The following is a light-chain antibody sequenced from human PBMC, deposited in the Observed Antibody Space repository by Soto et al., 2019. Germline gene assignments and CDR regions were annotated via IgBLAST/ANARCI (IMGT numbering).Light chain of an antibody. CDR3: CSYAGTYTHYV. CDR1: SSDVGGYNF. V-gene: IGLV2-11*01. CDR2: DVN. Sequence: QSVRTQPRSVSGSPGQAVTISCTGTSSDVGGYNFVSWYQQHPGKAPKLMIYDVNKRPSGVPGRFSGSKSGNTASLTISGLQAEDEADYYCCSYAGTYTHYVFGTGTKVPVL. J-gene: IGLJ1*01.